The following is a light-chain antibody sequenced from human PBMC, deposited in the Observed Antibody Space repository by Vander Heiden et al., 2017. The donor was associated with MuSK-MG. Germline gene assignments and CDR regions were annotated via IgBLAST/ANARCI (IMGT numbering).Light chain of an antibody. CDR1: SSNIGAGYD. CDR3: QSYDSSLTWV. V-gene: IGLV1-40*01. J-gene: IGLJ3*02. CDR2: GNT. Sequence: QSVLTQPPSVSGAPGQRVTISCTGSSSNIGAGYDVHWYQQLSGTAPNLLIYGNTNRPSGVPDRFSGSKSGTSASLAITGLQAEDEADYYCQSYDSSLTWVFGGGTKLTVL.